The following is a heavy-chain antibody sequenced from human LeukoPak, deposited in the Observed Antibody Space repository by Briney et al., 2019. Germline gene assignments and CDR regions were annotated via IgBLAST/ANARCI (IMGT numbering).Heavy chain of an antibody. D-gene: IGHD5-12*01. CDR3: ARGDIVATIDDY. CDR2: ISYDGSNK. Sequence: GRSLRLSCAASGFTFSSYGMHWVRQAPGKGLEWVAVISYDGSNKYYADSVKGRFTISRDNSKNTLYLQMNSLRSDDTAVYYCARGDIVATIDDYWGQGTLVTVSS. J-gene: IGHJ4*02. CDR1: GFTFSSYG. V-gene: IGHV3-30*03.